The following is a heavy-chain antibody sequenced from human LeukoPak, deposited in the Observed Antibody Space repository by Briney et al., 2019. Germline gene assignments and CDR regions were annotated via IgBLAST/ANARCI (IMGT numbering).Heavy chain of an antibody. V-gene: IGHV3-21*01. J-gene: IGHJ4*02. CDR2: ISGRSAYI. D-gene: IGHD3-10*01. CDR1: GFTFSSYT. CDR3: ARGGGSGSYPDY. Sequence: GGSLRLSCAASGFTFSSYTINWVRQAPGKGLEWVSSISGRSAYILYVDSVKGRFTISRDNAKNSLYLQMNSLRAEDTAVYYCARGGGSGSYPDYWGQGTLVTVSS.